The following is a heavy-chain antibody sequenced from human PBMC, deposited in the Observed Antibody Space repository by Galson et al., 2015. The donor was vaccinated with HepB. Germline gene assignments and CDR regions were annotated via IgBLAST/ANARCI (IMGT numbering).Heavy chain of an antibody. CDR3: ARHGSGTYYAYFDY. D-gene: IGHD3-10*01. J-gene: IGHJ4*02. V-gene: IGHV3-7*03. CDR2: INQDGSEK. Sequence: SLRLSCAASGFTLSTYWMTWVRQAPGKGLEWVANINQDGSEKYYVDSVKGRFTIFRDNAKNSLFLQMNSLRAEDTAVYYCARHGSGTYYAYFDYWGQGTLVTVSS. CDR1: GFTLSTYW.